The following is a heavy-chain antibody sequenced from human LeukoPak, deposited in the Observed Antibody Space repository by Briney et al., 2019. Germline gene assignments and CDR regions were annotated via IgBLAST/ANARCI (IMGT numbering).Heavy chain of an antibody. CDR2: ISPDDSEI. V-gene: IGHV5-51*01. CDR3: ARHEGSGSYYAY. CDR1: GSSFTTYW. Sequence: GESLKISCNGSGSSFTTYWIAWVRQMPGRGLEWMGIISPDDSEIRYSPSFRGQVTISADKSTSTAYLQWSRLRASDTAIYYCARHEGSGSYYAYWGQGTLVTVSS. J-gene: IGHJ4*02. D-gene: IGHD1-26*01.